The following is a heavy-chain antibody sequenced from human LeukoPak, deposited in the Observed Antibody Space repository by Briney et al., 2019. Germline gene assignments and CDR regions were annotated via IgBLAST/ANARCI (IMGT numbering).Heavy chain of an antibody. CDR3: AREIRETVFTRHHYYGIDV. D-gene: IGHD1-1*01. V-gene: IGHV3-13*01. J-gene: IGHJ6*02. Sequence: AGGSLRLSCAASGFTFSTYDMHWVRQVTGKGLEWVSAIGTVDGTYYLGPVKGRFTISRENAKNVLYLQMSSLRVEDTAVYYCAREIRETVFTRHHYYGIDVWGQGTTVTVSS. CDR1: GFTFSTYD. CDR2: IGTVDGT.